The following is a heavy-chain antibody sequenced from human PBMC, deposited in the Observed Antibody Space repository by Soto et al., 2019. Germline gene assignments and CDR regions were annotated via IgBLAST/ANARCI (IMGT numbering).Heavy chain of an antibody. D-gene: IGHD1-26*01. CDR1: GGSISSYY. CDR3: ARDFRGYYHAGMDV. J-gene: IGHJ6*04. V-gene: IGHV4-59*01. Sequence: SETLSLTCTVSGGSISSYYWSWIRQPPGKGLEWIGYIYYSGSTNYNPSLKSRVTISVDTSKNQFSLKLSSVTAADTAVYYCARDFRGYYHAGMDVWGKGTTVTVSS. CDR2: IYYSGST.